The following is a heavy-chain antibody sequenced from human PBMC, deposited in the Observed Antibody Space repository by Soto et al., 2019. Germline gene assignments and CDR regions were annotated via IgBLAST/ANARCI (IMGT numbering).Heavy chain of an antibody. CDR2: IYYSGST. Sequence: QVQLQESGPGLVKPSQTLSLTCTVSGGSISSGDYYWSWIRQHPGKGLEWIGYIYYSGSTYYNPSLKSRVTISVDTSKNQFSLKLSSVTAADTAVYYCARGKYCGGDCYSDWFDPWGQGTLVTVSS. D-gene: IGHD2-21*02. CDR3: ARGKYCGGDCYSDWFDP. J-gene: IGHJ5*02. CDR1: GGSISSGDYY. V-gene: IGHV4-31*03.